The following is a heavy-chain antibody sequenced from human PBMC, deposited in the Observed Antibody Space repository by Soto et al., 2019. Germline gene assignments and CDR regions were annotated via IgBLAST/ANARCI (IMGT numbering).Heavy chain of an antibody. CDR3: AKRSIYGGPDY. Sequence: PGGSLRLSCAASGSTFSSYDIHWVRQAPGKGPEWVAHISPDGSNEYWADSVKGRFTISRDNAKNTVYLQMNSLRAEDKALYLSAKRSIYGGPDYGGKETLVTVPS. CDR1: GSTFSSYD. J-gene: IGHJ4*02. CDR2: ISPDGSNE. V-gene: IGHV3-30-3*02. D-gene: IGHD4-17*01.